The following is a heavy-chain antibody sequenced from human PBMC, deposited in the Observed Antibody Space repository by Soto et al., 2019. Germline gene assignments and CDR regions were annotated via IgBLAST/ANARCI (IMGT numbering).Heavy chain of an antibody. D-gene: IGHD3-16*01. Sequence: GASVKISCDASGYRFTFYWIAWVRQLPGKGLEWTGIIYSDDSDTRYGPSFPGQVTISADESITTAFLQWSSLKASDTGVYYGAGQQGDQSALDNWGQGTMVTVS. V-gene: IGHV5-51*01. J-gene: IGHJ3*02. CDR3: AGQQGDQSALDN. CDR1: GYRFTFYW. CDR2: IYSDDSDT.